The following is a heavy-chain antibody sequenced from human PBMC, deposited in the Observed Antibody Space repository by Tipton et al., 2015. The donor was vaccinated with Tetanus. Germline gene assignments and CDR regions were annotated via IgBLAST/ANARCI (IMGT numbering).Heavy chain of an antibody. V-gene: IGHV1-2*02. J-gene: IGHJ5*02. D-gene: IGHD1-1*01. CDR2: INPNRGGT. CDR1: GYTFTSYY. CDR3: ARTPRLEPHIVWFDP. Sequence: QVQLVQSGAEVKKPGASVKVSCKASGYTFTSYYMHWVRQAPGQGLEWMGWINPNRGGTNYAQKFQGRVTMTRDTSISTAYMVLSRLRSDDTAVYYCARTPRLEPHIVWFDPWGQGTLVTVSS.